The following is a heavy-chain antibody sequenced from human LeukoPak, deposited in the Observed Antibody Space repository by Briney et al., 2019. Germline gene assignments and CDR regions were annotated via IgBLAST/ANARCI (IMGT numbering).Heavy chain of an antibody. D-gene: IGHD3-3*01. Sequence: GRFTISRDNAKSSPYLQMNSLRAEDTAVYYCARDQDGYSTLDYWGQGTLVTVSS. CDR3: ARDQDGYSTLDY. V-gene: IGHV3-11*06. J-gene: IGHJ4*02.